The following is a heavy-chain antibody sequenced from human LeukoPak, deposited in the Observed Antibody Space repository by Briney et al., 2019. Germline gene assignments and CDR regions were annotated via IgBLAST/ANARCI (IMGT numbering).Heavy chain of an antibody. V-gene: IGHV4-34*01. J-gene: IGHJ5*02. CDR3: ARLQYRNNWFDP. Sequence: PSETLSLTCAVYGGSFSGYYWSWIRQPPGKGLEWIGEINHSGSTNYNPSLKSRVTISVDTSKNQFSLKLSSVTAADTAVYYCARLQYRNNWFDPWGQGTLVTVSS. D-gene: IGHD4-11*01. CDR2: INHSGST. CDR1: GGSFSGYY.